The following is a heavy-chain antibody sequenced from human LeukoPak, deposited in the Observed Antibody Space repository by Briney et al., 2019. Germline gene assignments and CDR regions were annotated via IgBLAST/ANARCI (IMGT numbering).Heavy chain of an antibody. CDR3: ARPGYSSGWAVDY. Sequence: GESLKISFKGSGYSVTSYWIGWVRQMPGKGLEWMGIIYPGDSDTRYSPSFQGQVTISADKSISTAYLQWSSLKASDTAMYYCARPGYSSGWAVDYWGQGTLVTVSS. CDR1: GYSVTSYW. D-gene: IGHD6-19*01. CDR2: IYPGDSDT. V-gene: IGHV5-51*01. J-gene: IGHJ4*02.